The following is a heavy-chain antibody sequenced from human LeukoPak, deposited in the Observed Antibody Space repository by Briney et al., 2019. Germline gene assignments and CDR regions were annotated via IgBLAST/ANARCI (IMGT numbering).Heavy chain of an antibody. Sequence: SVKVSCKASGYIFTGYYMHWVRQAPGQGLEWMGGIIPIFGTANYAQKFQGRVTITADKSTSTAYMELSSLRSEDTAVYYCTRVDCSGGSCYSWFDPWGQGTLVTVSS. CDR3: TRVDCSGGSCYSWFDP. CDR2: IIPIFGTA. V-gene: IGHV1-69*06. CDR1: GYIFTGYY. D-gene: IGHD2-15*01. J-gene: IGHJ5*02.